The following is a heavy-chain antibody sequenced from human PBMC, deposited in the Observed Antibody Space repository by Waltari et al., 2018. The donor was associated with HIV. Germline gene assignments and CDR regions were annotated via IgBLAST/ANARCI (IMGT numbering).Heavy chain of an antibody. CDR2: ISGYSGYI. J-gene: IGHJ3*02. CDR3: ARAQSHDAFDI. V-gene: IGHV3-21*01. CDR1: RFTFSTSS. Sequence: EVQLVESGGGLVKPGGSLRLSCAASRFTFSTSSINWVSQAPGKGLDWVSSISGYSGYIYYADSVKGRFAISRDNAKNSLYLQMNSLRAEDTAVYYCARAQSHDAFDIWGQGTMVTVSS.